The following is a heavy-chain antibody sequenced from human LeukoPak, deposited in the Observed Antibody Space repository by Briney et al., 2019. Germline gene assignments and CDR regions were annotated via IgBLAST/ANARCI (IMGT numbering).Heavy chain of an antibody. CDR2: IGKSGETT. CDR1: GFTFSTYA. Sequence: GGSLRLSCAASGFTFSTYAMNWVRQAPGKGLEWVSAIGKSGETTYYADSVKGRFTTSRDNSKNTLYLQLNSLRADDTAVYYCAQTTAGRYEYWGQGTLVTVSA. CDR3: AQTTAGRYEY. V-gene: IGHV3-23*01. J-gene: IGHJ4*02. D-gene: IGHD1-26*01.